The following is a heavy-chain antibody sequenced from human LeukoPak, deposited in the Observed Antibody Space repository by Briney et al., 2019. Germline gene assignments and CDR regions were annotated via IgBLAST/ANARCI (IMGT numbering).Heavy chain of an antibody. CDR2: ISGSSTDI. J-gene: IGHJ4*02. Sequence: GGSLRLSCAASGFTFRSYAMNWVRQAPGKGLEWVSSISGSSTDIYYVDSVKGRFTISRDNAKNSVFLQINNLRAEVTAIYYCARRGYYDSSGYDYWGQGTLVTVSS. V-gene: IGHV3-21*06. CDR1: GFTFRSYA. CDR3: ARRGYYDSSGYDY. D-gene: IGHD3-22*01.